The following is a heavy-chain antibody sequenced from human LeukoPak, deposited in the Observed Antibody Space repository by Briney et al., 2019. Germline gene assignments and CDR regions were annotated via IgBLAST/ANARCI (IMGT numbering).Heavy chain of an antibody. J-gene: IGHJ4*02. CDR1: GGSISSYY. Sequence: SSETLSLTCTVSGGSISSYYWSWIRQPPGKGLEWIGYIYYSGSTNYNPSLKSRVTISVDTSKNQFSLKLSSVTAADTAVYYCARHEYSSSWFNYWGQGTLVTVSS. CDR3: ARHEYSSSWFNY. D-gene: IGHD6-13*01. CDR2: IYYSGST. V-gene: IGHV4-59*08.